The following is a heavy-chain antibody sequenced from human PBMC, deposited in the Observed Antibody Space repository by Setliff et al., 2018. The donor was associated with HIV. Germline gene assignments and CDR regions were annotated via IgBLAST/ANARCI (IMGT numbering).Heavy chain of an antibody. CDR2: ISAYNGNT. CDR1: GYTFTSYG. D-gene: IGHD3-3*01. Sequence: ASVKVSCKASGYTFTSYGISWVRQAPGQGLEWMGWISAYNGNTHYAQRLQGRVTMTTDTSTGTAYMELRSLRSDDTAVYYCARQFLDWSNDYYSRYYMDVWGKGTTVTVSS. V-gene: IGHV1-18*01. J-gene: IGHJ6*03. CDR3: ARQFLDWSNDYYSRYYMDV.